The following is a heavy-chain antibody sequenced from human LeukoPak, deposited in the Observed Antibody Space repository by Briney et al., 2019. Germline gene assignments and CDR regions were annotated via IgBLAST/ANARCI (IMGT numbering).Heavy chain of an antibody. D-gene: IGHD6-19*01. CDR2: IYSSGST. CDR3: ATGPTYSSVDY. V-gene: IGHV4-31*03. J-gene: IGHJ4*02. CDR1: GGSVSSGGYF. Sequence: SETLSLTCTVPGGSVSSGGYFWSWIRQHPGKGLEWIGYIYSSGSTYYNPSLKSRLTISVDTSKNQFSLKVSSVTAADAAVYYCATGPTYSSVDYWGQGTLVTVSS.